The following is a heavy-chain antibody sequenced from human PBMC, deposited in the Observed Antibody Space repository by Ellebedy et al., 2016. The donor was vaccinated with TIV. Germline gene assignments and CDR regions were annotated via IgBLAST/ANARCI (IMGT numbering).Heavy chain of an antibody. D-gene: IGHD3-10*01. V-gene: IGHV4-31*03. Sequence: LRLSCTVSGGSISSGAFYWTWLRQQPGKGREWIGNIYYSGSTYYRPSLKTRVTISLDTSNNQFALRLNSVTAADTAVYYCARDEGGSGSLSYWGQGSLVTVSS. CDR3: ARDEGGSGSLSY. CDR1: GGSISSGAFY. CDR2: IYYSGST. J-gene: IGHJ4*02.